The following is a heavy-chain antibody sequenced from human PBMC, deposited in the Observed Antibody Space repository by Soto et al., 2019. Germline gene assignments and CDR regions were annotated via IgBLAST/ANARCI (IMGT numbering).Heavy chain of an antibody. Sequence: GGSLRLSCAASGFTFSSYDMHWVRQAPGKGLEWVAVISYDGSNKYYADSVKGRFTISRDNSKNTLYLQMNRLRAEDTAVYYCARDRSWNYYYYYMDVWGKGTTVTVSS. D-gene: IGHD1-26*01. J-gene: IGHJ6*03. CDR3: ARDRSWNYYYYYMDV. V-gene: IGHV3-30*04. CDR1: GFTFSSYD. CDR2: ISYDGSNK.